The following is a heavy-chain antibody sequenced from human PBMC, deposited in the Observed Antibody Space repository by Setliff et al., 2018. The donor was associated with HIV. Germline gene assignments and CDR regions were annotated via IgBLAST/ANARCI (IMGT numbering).Heavy chain of an antibody. J-gene: IGHJ5*02. V-gene: IGHV4-31*03. CDR2: IYHTGKT. CDR1: GDSISSDAYY. CDR3: AKEGNSVDNWLDP. Sequence: SETLSLTCTVSGDSISSDAYYWSWIRQHPGGGLEWIGYIYHTGKTYYNPSLQSRIIMSLDMSQNQFSLKLSSVTAADTAVYYCAKEGNSVDNWLDPWGPGTLVTVSS. D-gene: IGHD1-26*01.